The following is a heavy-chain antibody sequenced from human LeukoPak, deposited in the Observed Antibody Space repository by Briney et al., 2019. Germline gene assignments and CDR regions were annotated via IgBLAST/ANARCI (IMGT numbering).Heavy chain of an antibody. CDR2: INSDGSST. J-gene: IGHJ4*02. Sequence: GGSLRLSCAASGFTFSSYWMHWVRQAPGKGLVWVSRINSDGSSTNYADSVKGRFTISRDNAKNTLYVQMNSLRVEDTAVYYRVRGTWAFGYWGQGTLVTVSS. V-gene: IGHV3-74*01. CDR3: VRGTWAFGY. CDR1: GFTFSSYW. D-gene: IGHD3-16*01.